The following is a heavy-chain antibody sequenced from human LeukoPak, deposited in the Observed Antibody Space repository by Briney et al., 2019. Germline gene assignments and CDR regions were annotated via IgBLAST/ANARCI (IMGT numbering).Heavy chain of an antibody. CDR2: INHSGST. CDR3: ARAPGYSYGYRPNSGRFDY. J-gene: IGHJ4*02. V-gene: IGHV4-34*01. CDR1: GGSISSYY. Sequence: SETLSLTCTVSGGSISSYYWSWIRQPPGKGLEWIGEINHSGSTNYNPSLKSRVTISVDTSKNQFSLKLSSVTAADTAVYYCARAPGYSYGYRPNSGRFDYWGQGTLVTVSS. D-gene: IGHD5-18*01.